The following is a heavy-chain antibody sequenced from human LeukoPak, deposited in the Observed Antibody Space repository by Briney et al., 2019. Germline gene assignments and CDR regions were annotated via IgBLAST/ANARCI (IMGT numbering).Heavy chain of an antibody. V-gene: IGHV4-34*01. CDR2: INHSGST. J-gene: IGHJ4*02. CDR3: ASDDYYGSGSYRW. CDR1: GGSFSGYY. Sequence: SETLSLTRAVYGGSFSGYYWTWIRQPPEKGLEWIGEINHSGSTNYNPSLKSRVTISVDTSKNQFSLKLSSVTAADTAVYYCASDDYYGSGSYRWWGQGTLVTVSS. D-gene: IGHD3-10*01.